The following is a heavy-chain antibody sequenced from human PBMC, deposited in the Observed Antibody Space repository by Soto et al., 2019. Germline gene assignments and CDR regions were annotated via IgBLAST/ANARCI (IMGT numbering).Heavy chain of an antibody. CDR1: GFTFSSYG. J-gene: IGHJ6*02. V-gene: IGHV3-33*01. CDR2: IRYGGSNK. Sequence: QVQLVESGGGVVQPGRSLRLSCAASGFTFSSYGMHWVREAPGKGLEWVAVIRYGGSNKDYADSVKGRITISRDKSKNRLYLQMNSLRAEDTAVYYCAREGPKLVLNLGLNYYGMDVWGQGTTVTVSS. D-gene: IGHD1-7*01. CDR3: AREGPKLVLNLGLNYYGMDV.